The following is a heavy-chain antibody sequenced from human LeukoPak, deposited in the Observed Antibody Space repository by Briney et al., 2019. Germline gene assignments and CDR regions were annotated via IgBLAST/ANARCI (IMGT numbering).Heavy chain of an antibody. CDR2: ISPTGSTT. Sequence: GGSLRLSCAASGFSFSGHWMHWARQLPGKGLVWVSRISPTGSTTSYADSVKGRFTVSRDNAKNTLYLQVNNLRAEDTAVYYCARGPSSNWSGLDFWGQGTLLTVSS. CDR3: ARGPSSNWSGLDF. CDR1: GFSFSGHW. V-gene: IGHV3-74*01. J-gene: IGHJ4*02. D-gene: IGHD6-13*01.